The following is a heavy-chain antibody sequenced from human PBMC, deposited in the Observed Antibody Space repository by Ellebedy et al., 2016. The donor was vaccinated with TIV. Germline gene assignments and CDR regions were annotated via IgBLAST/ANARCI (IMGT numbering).Heavy chain of an antibody. J-gene: IGHJ6*02. Sequence: ASVKVSCKASGGNFNTNAISWVRQAPGQGLEWMGWISVHNGNANYAQKFQGRVTITADESTSTAYMELSSLRSEDTAVYYCARDRGSSWYGFRQTGYYYGMDVWGQGTTVTVSS. CDR1: GGNFNTNA. CDR3: ARDRGSSWYGFRQTGYYYGMDV. CDR2: ISVHNGNA. V-gene: IGHV1-69*13. D-gene: IGHD6-13*01.